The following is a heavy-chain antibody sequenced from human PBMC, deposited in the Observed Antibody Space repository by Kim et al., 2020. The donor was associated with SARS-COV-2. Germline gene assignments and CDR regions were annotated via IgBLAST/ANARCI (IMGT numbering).Heavy chain of an antibody. CDR2: ISYDGSNK. Sequence: GGSLRLSCAASGFTFSSYGMHWVRQAPGKGLEWVAVISYDGSNKYYADSVKGRFTISRDNSKNTLYLQMNSLRAEDTAVYYCAKDFRTDYGGYYYGMDVWGQGTTVTVSS. J-gene: IGHJ6*02. D-gene: IGHD4-17*01. CDR1: GFTFSSYG. V-gene: IGHV3-30*18. CDR3: AKDFRTDYGGYYYGMDV.